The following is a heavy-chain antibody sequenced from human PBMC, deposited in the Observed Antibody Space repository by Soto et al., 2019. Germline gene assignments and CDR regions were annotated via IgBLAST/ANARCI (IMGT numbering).Heavy chain of an antibody. V-gene: IGHV3-30*18. Sequence: GGSLRLSCAASGFTFSSYGMHWVRQAPGKGLEWAAVISYDGSNKYYADSVKGRFTISRDNSKNTLYLQMNSLRAEDTAVYYCAKGTLWFGAGNYYYGMDVWGQGTTVTVSS. CDR1: GFTFSSYG. CDR2: ISYDGSNK. J-gene: IGHJ6*02. D-gene: IGHD3-10*01. CDR3: AKGTLWFGAGNYYYGMDV.